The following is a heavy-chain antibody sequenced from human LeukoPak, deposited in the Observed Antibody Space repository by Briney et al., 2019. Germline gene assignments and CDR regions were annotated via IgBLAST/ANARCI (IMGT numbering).Heavy chain of an antibody. J-gene: IGHJ4*02. V-gene: IGHV4-61*02. Sequence: SQTLSLTCTVSGGSISSGSYYWSWIRQPAGKGLEWIGRIYTSGSTNHNPSLKSRVTISVDTSKNQFSLKLSSVTAADTAVYYCARAPGPHPFDYWGQGTLVTVSS. D-gene: IGHD3-10*01. CDR3: ARAPGPHPFDY. CDR2: IYTSGST. CDR1: GGSISSGSYY.